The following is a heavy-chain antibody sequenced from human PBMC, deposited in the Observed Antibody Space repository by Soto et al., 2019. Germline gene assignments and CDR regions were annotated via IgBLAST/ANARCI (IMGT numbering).Heavy chain of an antibody. V-gene: IGHV1-3*01. CDR3: ARKDYYGSGSYHFDS. J-gene: IGHJ4*02. Sequence: QVHLVQSGAEVKKPGASVRVSCQASGYTFTSFPMHWVRQAPGQRLEWMGWINPANGDTGHSQKFQGRVTITRDTSASTASMELSSLTSEDTAIYFCARKDYYGSGSYHFDSWGQGTLVIVSS. D-gene: IGHD3-10*01. CDR1: GYTFTSFP. CDR2: INPANGDT.